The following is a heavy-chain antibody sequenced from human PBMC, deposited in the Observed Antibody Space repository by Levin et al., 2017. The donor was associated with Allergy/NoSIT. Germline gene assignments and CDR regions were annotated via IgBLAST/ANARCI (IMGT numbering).Heavy chain of an antibody. V-gene: IGHV3-23*01. CDR2: ISASGGST. D-gene: IGHD6-19*01. CDR1: GFTFSSYA. J-gene: IGHJ4*02. CDR3: AKYGYKSGWYLENWFDY. Sequence: GESLKISCAASGFTFSSYAMSWVRQAPGKGLEWVSAISASGGSTYYADSVKGRFTISRDNSKNMLYLQMSSLRAEDTAVYYCAKYGYKSGWYLENWFDYWGQGTLVIVSS.